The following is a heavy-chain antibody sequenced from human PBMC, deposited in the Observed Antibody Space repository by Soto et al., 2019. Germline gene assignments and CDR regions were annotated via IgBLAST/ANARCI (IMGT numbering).Heavy chain of an antibody. CDR1: GYTFTSYA. CDR3: ARAGYCSGGSCSRSPSDV. CDR2: INAGNGNT. V-gene: IGHV1-3*05. Sequence: QVQLVQSGAEEKKPGASVKVSCKASGYTFTSYAMHWVRQAPGQRLEWMGWINAGNGNTKYSQKFQGRVTITRDTTGSTAYMELSSLRSKDTAVDYCARAGYCSGGSCSRSPSDVWGKGTTVTVSS. J-gene: IGHJ6*04. D-gene: IGHD2-15*01.